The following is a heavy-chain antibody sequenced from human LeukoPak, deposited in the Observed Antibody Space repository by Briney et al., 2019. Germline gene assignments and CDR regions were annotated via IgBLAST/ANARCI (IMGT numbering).Heavy chain of an antibody. CDR1: GGSFSGYY. CDR2: INHSGST. D-gene: IGHD5-18*01. J-gene: IGHJ6*03. Sequence: PSETLSLTCAVYGGSFSGYYWSWIRQPPGKGLEWIGEINHSGSTNYNPSLKSRVTISVDTSKNQFSLKLSSVTAADTAVYYCARLKTGIQLWDKNEKVTLGDYYYYMDVWGKGTTVTVSS. V-gene: IGHV4-34*01. CDR3: ARLKTGIQLWDKNEKVTLGDYYYYMDV.